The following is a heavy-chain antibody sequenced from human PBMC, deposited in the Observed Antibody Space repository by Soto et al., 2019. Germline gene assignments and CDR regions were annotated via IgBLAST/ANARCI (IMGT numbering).Heavy chain of an antibody. CDR2: IYYSGST. Sequence: QVQLQESGPGLVKPSQTLSLTCTVSGGSISSGGYYWSWIRQHPGKGLEWIGYIYYSGSTYYNPSLKSRVTISVDTSKNQFARKLGSVTAADTAVYYCATGAVAGVYYFDYWGQGTLVTVSS. J-gene: IGHJ4*02. V-gene: IGHV4-31*03. CDR1: GGSISSGGYY. CDR3: ATGAVAGVYYFDY. D-gene: IGHD6-19*01.